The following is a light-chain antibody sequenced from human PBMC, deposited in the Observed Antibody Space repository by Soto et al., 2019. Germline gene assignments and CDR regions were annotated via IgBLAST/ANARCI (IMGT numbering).Light chain of an antibody. V-gene: IGLV2-14*01. CDR3: RSYTSTSTLI. CDR2: DVN. CDR1: SSDVGAYDY. Sequence: HSVLTQPASVSGSPGQSITISCTGTSSDVGAYDYVSWYQQHPGKAPKLIIYDVNNRPSGVSNRFSASKSGNTASLTISGLQAEDEADYHCRSYTSTSTLIFGGGTKVTVL. J-gene: IGLJ2*01.